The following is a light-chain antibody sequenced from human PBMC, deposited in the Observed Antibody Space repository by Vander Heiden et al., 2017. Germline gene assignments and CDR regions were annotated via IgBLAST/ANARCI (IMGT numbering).Light chain of an antibody. J-gene: IGKJ3*01. CDR2: AAS. CDR3: LQHNTYPFT. Sequence: DIQLAQSPSSLSASVGDSVPIACQASQGIRNDLGWYQQKPGKAPKRLIYAASSLESGVPSRFSGSGSGTEFTLTISSLQPEDFATYYCLQHNTYPFTFGPGTKVDIK. V-gene: IGKV1-17*01. CDR1: QGIRND.